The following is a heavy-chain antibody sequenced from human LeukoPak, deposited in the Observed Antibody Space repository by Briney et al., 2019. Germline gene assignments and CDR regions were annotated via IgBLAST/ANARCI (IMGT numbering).Heavy chain of an antibody. D-gene: IGHD2-2*01. V-gene: IGHV3-53*01. CDR1: GFTVSNNF. CDR3: ARHQIVVVPAAGMDV. J-gene: IGHJ6*02. CDR2: IYSGGST. Sequence: GGSLRLSCAASGFTVSNNFLSWVRQAPGKGLEWVSVIYSGGSTYYADSVKGRFTISRDNSKNTLYLQMNSLRAEDTAVYYCARHQIVVVPAAGMDVWGQGTTVTVSS.